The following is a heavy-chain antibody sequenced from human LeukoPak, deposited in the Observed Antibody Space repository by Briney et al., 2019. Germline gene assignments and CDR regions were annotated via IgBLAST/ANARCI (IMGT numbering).Heavy chain of an antibody. D-gene: IGHD2-15*01. CDR2: INSDGSST. J-gene: IGHJ6*02. CDR1: GFTFRIFW. Sequence: GGSLRLSRATSGFTFRIFWMHWVRQVPGKGLVWVSRINSDGSSTSYADSVKGRFTISRDNAKNTLYLQMNSLRGEDTAVYYCARRINGMDVWGQGTTVTVSS. CDR3: ARRINGMDV. V-gene: IGHV3-74*01.